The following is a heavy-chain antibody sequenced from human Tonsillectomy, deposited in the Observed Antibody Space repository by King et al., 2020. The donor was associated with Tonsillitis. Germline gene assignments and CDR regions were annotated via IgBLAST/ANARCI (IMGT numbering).Heavy chain of an antibody. J-gene: IGHJ4*02. V-gene: IGHV3-30*18. CDR3: AKDQSGYSSSWSFDY. CDR2: ISYDVSNT. Sequence: VQLVESGGGVVQPGRSLRLSCAASGFTFSSYGMHWVRQAPGKGLEWVAIISYDVSNTYYADSVKGRFTISRDNSKNTLYLQMNSLRAEDTAVYYCAKDQSGYSSSWSFDYWGQGTLVTVSS. D-gene: IGHD6-13*01. CDR1: GFTFSSYG.